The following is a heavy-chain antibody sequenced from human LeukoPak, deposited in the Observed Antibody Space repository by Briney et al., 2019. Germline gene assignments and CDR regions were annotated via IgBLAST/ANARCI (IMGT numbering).Heavy chain of an antibody. V-gene: IGHV3-33*08. J-gene: IGHJ6*03. CDR2: ISYDGTNK. CDR3: AREIAAAFYYYMYV. D-gene: IGHD6-13*01. CDR1: GFSFSPYV. Sequence: GGSLRLSCAASGFSFSPYVMDWVRQAPGKGLEWVAVISYDGTNKYYADSVRGRFTISRDNAKNSLYLQMNSLRAEDTAVYYCAREIAAAFYYYMYVWGKGTTVTVSS.